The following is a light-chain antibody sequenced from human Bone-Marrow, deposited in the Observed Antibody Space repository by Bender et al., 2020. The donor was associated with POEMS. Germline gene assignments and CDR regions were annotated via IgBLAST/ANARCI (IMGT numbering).Light chain of an antibody. V-gene: IGLV2-14*02. Sequence: QSALTQPASVSGSPGQSIPISCTGTSSDVGSYNLVSWYQQHPGKAPKLMIYEGTKRPSGVSNRFSGSKSGNTASLTISGLQSEDEADYYCSSYTTDNTHVFGTGTKVSVL. CDR1: SSDVGSYNL. J-gene: IGLJ1*01. CDR3: SSYTTDNTHV. CDR2: EGT.